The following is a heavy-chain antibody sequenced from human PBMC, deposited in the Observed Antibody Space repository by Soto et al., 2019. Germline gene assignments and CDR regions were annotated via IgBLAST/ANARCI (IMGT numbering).Heavy chain of an antibody. CDR2: IYYSGST. CDR3: ARHMRGQPDRGYCSGGSCSEYYYYYYMDV. D-gene: IGHD2-15*01. V-gene: IGHV4-59*08. J-gene: IGHJ6*03. CDR1: GGSISSYY. Sequence: QVQLQESGPGLVKPSETLSLTCTVSGGSISSYYWSWIRQPPGKGLEWIGYIYYSGSTNYNPSLKSRVTIAVDTSKNQFSLKLSSVTAADTAVYYCARHMRGQPDRGYCSGGSCSEYYYYYYMDVWGKGTTVTVSS.